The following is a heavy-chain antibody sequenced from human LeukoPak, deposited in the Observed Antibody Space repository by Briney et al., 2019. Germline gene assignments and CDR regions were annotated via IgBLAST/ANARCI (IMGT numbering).Heavy chain of an antibody. J-gene: IGHJ4*02. Sequence: SETLSLTCTVSGGSISSSSNYWGWIRQPPGKGLEWIGTIYYSGSTYYDPSLKNRVTISVDTSKNQFSLKLSSVTATDTGVYYCARLGHSVTYYVDHYYFEYWGQGTLVTVSS. D-gene: IGHD1-26*01. CDR2: IYYSGST. CDR1: GGSISSSSNY. CDR3: ARLGHSVTYYVDHYYFEY. V-gene: IGHV4-39*01.